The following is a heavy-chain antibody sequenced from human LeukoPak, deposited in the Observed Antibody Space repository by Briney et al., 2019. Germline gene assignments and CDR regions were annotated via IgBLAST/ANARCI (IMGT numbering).Heavy chain of an antibody. CDR2: IYYSGST. Sequence: PSETLSLTCSVSGGSIDAYYWSWIRQSPGKGLEWLGYIYYSGSTNYNPSLKSRVTISVDTSKNQFSLKVSSVTAADTAVYYCARGGTVVTPFDYWGQGTLVTVSS. V-gene: IGHV4-59*08. D-gene: IGHD4-23*01. CDR1: GGSIDAYY. CDR3: ARGGTVVTPFDY. J-gene: IGHJ4*02.